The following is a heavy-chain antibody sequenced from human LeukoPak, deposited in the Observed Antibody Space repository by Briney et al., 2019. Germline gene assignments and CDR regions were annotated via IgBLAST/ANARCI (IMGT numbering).Heavy chain of an antibody. Sequence: PGGSLRLSCAASGFTFSAYGMHWVRQAPGKGLEWVAVIWFDGSNKYYADSVKGRFTISRDNSKNTLYLQMNSLRAEDTAVYYCAKEDISGGAAGLFDYWGQGTLVTVSS. CDR2: IWFDGSNK. J-gene: IGHJ4*02. V-gene: IGHV3-33*06. CDR1: GFTFSAYG. CDR3: AKEDISGGAAGLFDY. D-gene: IGHD6-25*01.